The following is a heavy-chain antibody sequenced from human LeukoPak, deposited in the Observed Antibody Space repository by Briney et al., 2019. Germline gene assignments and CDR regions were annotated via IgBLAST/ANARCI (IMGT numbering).Heavy chain of an antibody. D-gene: IGHD3-9*01. CDR2: LYYSGST. J-gene: IGHJ5*02. CDR1: GGSLSSGVYY. CDR3: AREAGYDILIVYYGPNWFDP. V-gene: IGHV4-30-4*01. Sequence: SQTLSLTRTVSGGSLSSGVYYWSWTRQPPGRGLEWIGYLYYSGSTYYNPSLKSRVTISVDTSKNQFSLKLSSVTAADTAVYYCAREAGYDILIVYYGPNWFDPWGQGNLVTVSS.